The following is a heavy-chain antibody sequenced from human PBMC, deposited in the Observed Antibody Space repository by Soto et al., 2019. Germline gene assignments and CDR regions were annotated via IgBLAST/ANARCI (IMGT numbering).Heavy chain of an antibody. CDR2: ISYDGSNK. Sequence: GGSLRLSCAASGFTFSSYGMHWVRQAPGKGLEWVAVISYDGSNKYYADSVKGRFTISRDNSKNTLYLQMNSLRAEDTAVYYCAKLVSFPAAMPNDAFDIWGQGTMVTVSS. CDR1: GFTFSSYG. V-gene: IGHV3-30*18. D-gene: IGHD2-2*01. CDR3: AKLVSFPAAMPNDAFDI. J-gene: IGHJ3*02.